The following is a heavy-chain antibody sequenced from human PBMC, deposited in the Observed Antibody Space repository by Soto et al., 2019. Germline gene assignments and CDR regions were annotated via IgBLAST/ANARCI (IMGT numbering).Heavy chain of an antibody. J-gene: IGHJ6*03. D-gene: IGHD6-6*01. CDR2: IYYSRST. CDR1: GGSISSSSYY. CDR3: ASHIRDSSSSRCPALTGIYYYYYMDV. V-gene: IGHV4-39*01. Sequence: QLQLQESGPGLVKPSETLSLTCTVSGGSISSSSYYWGWIRQPPGKGLEWIGSIYYSRSTCYNPSLMSRVHIPADTSPNQFSLKVSSVTAADTAVYYCASHIRDSSSSRCPALTGIYYYYYMDVWGKGTTVTVSS.